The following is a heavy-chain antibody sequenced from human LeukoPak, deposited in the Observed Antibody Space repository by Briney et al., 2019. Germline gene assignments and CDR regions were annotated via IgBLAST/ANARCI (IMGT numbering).Heavy chain of an antibody. Sequence: SETLSLTCTVSGGSISSSSYYWGWIRQPPGKGLEWIGSIYYSGSTYYNPSLKSRVTISVDTSKNQFSLKLSSVTAADTAVYYCARDPAEDAFDIWGQGTMVTVSS. J-gene: IGHJ3*02. CDR1: GGSISSSSYY. V-gene: IGHV4-39*07. CDR3: ARDPAEDAFDI. CDR2: IYYSGST.